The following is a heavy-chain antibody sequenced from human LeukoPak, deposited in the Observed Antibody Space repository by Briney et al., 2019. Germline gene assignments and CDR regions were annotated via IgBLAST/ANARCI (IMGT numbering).Heavy chain of an antibody. Sequence: PGGSLRLSCAASGFTFSKYWMSWVRQAPGKGLEWVANMKQDGGEKYYVDSMKGRFTISRDNAKNSLYLQMNSLRGEDTAVYYCARNLHDYWGQGTLVTVSS. CDR3: ARNLHDY. CDR1: GFTFSKYW. V-gene: IGHV3-7*01. CDR2: MKQDGGEK. J-gene: IGHJ4*02.